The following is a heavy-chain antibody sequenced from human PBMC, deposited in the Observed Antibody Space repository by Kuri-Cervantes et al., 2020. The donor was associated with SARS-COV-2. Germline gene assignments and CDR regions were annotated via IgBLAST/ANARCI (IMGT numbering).Heavy chain of an antibody. D-gene: IGHD2-2*02. V-gene: IGHV3-23*01. CDR3: TRPTSCSSTSCYKDY. CDR1: GFTFSSYA. J-gene: IGHJ4*02. CDR2: ISGSGGST. Sequence: GESLKISCAASGFTFSSYAMSWVRQAPGKGLEWVSAISGSGGSTYYADSVKGRFTISRDNSKNTLYLQMNSLRAEDTAVYYCTRPTSCSSTSCYKDYWGQGTLVTVSS.